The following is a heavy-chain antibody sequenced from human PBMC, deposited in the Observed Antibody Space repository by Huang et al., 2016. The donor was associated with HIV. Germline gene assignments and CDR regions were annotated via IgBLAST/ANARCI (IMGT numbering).Heavy chain of an antibody. CDR1: GYTFTNYV. CDR2: INTNPGNP. J-gene: IGHJ4*02. D-gene: IGHD1-1*01. Sequence: QVQLVQSGSELKKPGASVKVSCKASGYTFTNYVINWVRQAPGQGLEWMGWINTNPGNPTDAQVFTGRFVFSLDTSVSTTYLQISSLKAEDTAVYYCARGGGTLDSWGQGTLVTVCS. V-gene: IGHV7-4-1*02. CDR3: ARGGGTLDS.